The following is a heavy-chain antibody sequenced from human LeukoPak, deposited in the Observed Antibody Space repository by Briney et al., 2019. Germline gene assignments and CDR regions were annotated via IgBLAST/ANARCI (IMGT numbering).Heavy chain of an antibody. V-gene: IGHV4-34*01. CDR1: GGSFSGYY. D-gene: IGHD3-10*01. CDR3: ARSPGPLVPAAFDI. Sequence: PSETLSLTCAVYGGSFSGYYWSWIRQPPGKGLEWIGSIYYSGSTYYNPSLKSRVTISVDTSKNQFSLKLSSVTAADTAVYYCARSPGPLVPAAFDIWGQGTMVTVSS. CDR2: IYYSGST. J-gene: IGHJ3*02.